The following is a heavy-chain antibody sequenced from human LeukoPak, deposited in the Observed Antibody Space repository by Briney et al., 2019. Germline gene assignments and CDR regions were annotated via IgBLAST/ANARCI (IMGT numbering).Heavy chain of an antibody. D-gene: IGHD3-22*01. CDR2: TYYRSKWYN. V-gene: IGHV6-1*01. J-gene: IGHJ4*02. Sequence: SQTLSRTCAISGDSVSSNSAAWNWSRQSPSRSLEWLGRTYYRSKWYNDYAVSVKSRITIIPDTSKNQFSLQLNSVTPEDTAVYYCARGGRDSSGYYYPVDYWGQGTLVTVSS. CDR1: GDSVSSNSAA. CDR3: ARGGRDSSGYYYPVDY.